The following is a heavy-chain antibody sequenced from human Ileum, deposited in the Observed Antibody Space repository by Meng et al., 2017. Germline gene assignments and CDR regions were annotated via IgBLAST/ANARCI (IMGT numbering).Heavy chain of an antibody. Sequence: LVGSCRCLVGPGGYLRLSCAVSGFTFPGTWMHWVRQAPGKGLACVARINGDGGYTEYADSVRARFTISRDNAKNTLYLQMNSLRAEDTAVYFCAKDWGGVGALDYWGQGSLVTVSS. CDR2: INGDGGYT. CDR1: GFTFPGTW. CDR3: AKDWGGVGALDY. J-gene: IGHJ4*02. D-gene: IGHD1-26*01. V-gene: IGHV3-74*03.